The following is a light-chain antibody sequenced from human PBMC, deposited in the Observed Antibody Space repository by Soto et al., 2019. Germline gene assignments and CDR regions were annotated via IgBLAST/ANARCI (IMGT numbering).Light chain of an antibody. J-gene: IGKJ3*01. Sequence: DIQMTQATSSLSASVGDRVTITCQASQDISNSLNWYQQKPGEAPKLLIYAASNLETGVPSRFIGSGSGTDFTVTISSLQPEDFATYFCQQYESLPFTFGPGTTVDI. V-gene: IGKV1-33*01. CDR1: QDISNS. CDR3: QQYESLPFT. CDR2: AAS.